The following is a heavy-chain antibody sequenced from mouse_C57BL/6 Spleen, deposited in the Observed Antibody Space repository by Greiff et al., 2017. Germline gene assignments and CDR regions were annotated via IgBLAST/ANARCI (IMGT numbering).Heavy chain of an antibody. Sequence: EVKLEESGGGLVKPGGSLKLSCAASGFTFSSYAMSWVRQTPEKRLEWVATISDGGSYTYYPDNVKGRFTISRDNAKNNLYLQMSHLKSEDTAMYYCNYGSSSWFAYWGQGTLVTVSA. CDR1: GFTFSSYA. J-gene: IGHJ3*01. D-gene: IGHD1-1*01. V-gene: IGHV5-4*03. CDR3: NYGSSSWFAY. CDR2: ISDGGSYT.